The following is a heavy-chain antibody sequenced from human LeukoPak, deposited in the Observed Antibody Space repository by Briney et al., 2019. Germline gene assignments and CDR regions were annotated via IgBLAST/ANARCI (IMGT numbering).Heavy chain of an antibody. V-gene: IGHV3-20*04. D-gene: IGHD6-19*01. J-gene: IGHJ5*02. CDR3: ARALDGSSGWKNWFDP. CDR1: GFTFDDYG. Sequence: PGGSLRLSCAASGFTFDDYGMIWVRPPPGKGLAWVSGMNWNGGSTGYADSVKGRFTISRDNAKNSLYLVMNSLRGEDTALYYCARALDGSSGWKNWFDPWGQGTLVTVSS. CDR2: MNWNGGST.